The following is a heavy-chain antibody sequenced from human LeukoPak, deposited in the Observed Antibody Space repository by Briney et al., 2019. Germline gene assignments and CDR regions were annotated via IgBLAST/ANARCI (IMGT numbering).Heavy chain of an antibody. CDR3: ARHLSGVTGYTYGRGIDF. D-gene: IGHD5-18*01. V-gene: IGHV3-7*01. CDR1: GLTFSSYW. Sequence: GGSLRLSCAASGLTFSSYWMSWVRQAPGKGLEWVANIEKDGSEKYYVDSVKGRFTISRDNAKTSLYLQMISLRAEDTAVYYCARHLSGVTGYTYGRGIDFWGQGTLVTVSS. J-gene: IGHJ4*02. CDR2: IEKDGSEK.